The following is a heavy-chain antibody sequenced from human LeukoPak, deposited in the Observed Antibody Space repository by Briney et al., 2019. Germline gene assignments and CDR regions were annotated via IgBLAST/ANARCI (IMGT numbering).Heavy chain of an antibody. Sequence: SETLSLTCTVSGGSISSSSYYRGWIRQPPGKGLEWIGSLYYSGSTYYNPSLKSRVTISVDSSKNQFSLKLSSVTAADTAVYYCARQYCSSTSCFDYWGQGTLVTVSS. CDR3: ARQYCSSTSCFDY. D-gene: IGHD2-2*01. V-gene: IGHV4-39*01. CDR1: GGSISSSSYY. J-gene: IGHJ4*02. CDR2: LYYSGST.